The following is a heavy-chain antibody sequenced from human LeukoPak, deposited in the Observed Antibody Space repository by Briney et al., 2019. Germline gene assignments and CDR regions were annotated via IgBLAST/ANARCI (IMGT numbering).Heavy chain of an antibody. J-gene: IGHJ5*02. CDR2: IIPNFGTT. V-gene: IGHV1-69*01. Sequence: ASVKVSCKATGGTFSSHAISWVRQAPGQGLEWMGGIIPNFGTTNYAQNFQGRVTITADESTGIVYMELSSLRSEDTAVYYCARKVTVTGNVVWFDPWGQGTLVTVSS. CDR3: ARKVTVTGNVVWFDP. D-gene: IGHD6-19*01. CDR1: GGTFSSHA.